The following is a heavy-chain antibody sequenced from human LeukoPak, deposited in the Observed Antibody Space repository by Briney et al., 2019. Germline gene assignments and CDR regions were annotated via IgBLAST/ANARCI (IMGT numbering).Heavy chain of an antibody. V-gene: IGHV1-46*01. CDR2: INPSGGST. CDR3: GRGAYEKEELAPPGWDY. CDR1: GYTFTSYY. Sequence: ASVKVSCKASGYTFTSYYMHWVRQAPGQGLEWMGIINPSGGSTSYAQKFQGRVTMTRDTSTSTVYMELSSLRFEDTAVYYCGRGAYEKEELAPPGWDYWGQGTLVTVSS. D-gene: IGHD1-26*01. J-gene: IGHJ4*02.